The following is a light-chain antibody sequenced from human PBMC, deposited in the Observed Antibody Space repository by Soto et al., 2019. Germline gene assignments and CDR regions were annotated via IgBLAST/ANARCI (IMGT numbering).Light chain of an antibody. J-gene: IGKJ1*01. Sequence: EIVLTQSPGPLSLSPGERATLSCRASQSVSSSYLAWYQQKPGQAPRLLIYGASSRATGIPDRFSGSGSGTDFTLTISRLEPEDFAVYYCQQYCSSQWTFGQGTKVEIK. CDR1: QSVSSSY. V-gene: IGKV3-20*01. CDR3: QQYCSSQWT. CDR2: GAS.